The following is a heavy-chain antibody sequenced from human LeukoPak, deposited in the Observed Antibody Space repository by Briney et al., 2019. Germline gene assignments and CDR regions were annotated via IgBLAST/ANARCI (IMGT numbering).Heavy chain of an antibody. CDR3: ASSGSYRFDY. CDR2: IKQDGSKK. V-gene: IGHV3-7*01. D-gene: IGHD1-26*01. CDR1: GFPFSSYW. Sequence: GGSLRLSCVASGFPFSSYWMTWVRQAPGKGLEWVANIKQDGSKKSYVDSVKGRFTISRDNAKNSLYLQMNSLRDEDTAVYYCASSGSYRFDYWGQGTLVTVSS. J-gene: IGHJ4*02.